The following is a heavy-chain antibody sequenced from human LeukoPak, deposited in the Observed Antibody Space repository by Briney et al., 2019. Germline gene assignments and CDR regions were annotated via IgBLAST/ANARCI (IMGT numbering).Heavy chain of an antibody. CDR3: ARGQNKCLGH. V-gene: IGHV1-46*01. J-gene: IGHJ4*02. Sequence: ASVKASCKASGYTFTNYFMHWVRQAPGQGLEWMGVINPSGGGTTYAQRFQGRVTMTRDTSTSTVHMGLSSLRSEDTAVYYCARGQNKCLGHWGQGTLVTVSS. CDR1: GYTFTNYF. D-gene: IGHD2/OR15-2a*01. CDR2: INPSGGGT.